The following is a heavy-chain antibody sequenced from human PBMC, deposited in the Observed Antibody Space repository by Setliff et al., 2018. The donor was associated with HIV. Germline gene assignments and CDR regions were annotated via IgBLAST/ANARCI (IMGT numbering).Heavy chain of an antibody. Sequence: SETLSLTCTVSGASFTTHYWSLIRQPPGKGLEWIGCISTSYNPSLKSRVTTSVNTSKNQLSLNLSSVTAADTAVYYCARWGETTGIKAFDLWGQGTMVTVSS. CDR2: ISTS. CDR3: ARWGETTGIKAFDL. D-gene: IGHD1-1*01. J-gene: IGHJ3*01. CDR1: GASFTTHY. V-gene: IGHV4-4*09.